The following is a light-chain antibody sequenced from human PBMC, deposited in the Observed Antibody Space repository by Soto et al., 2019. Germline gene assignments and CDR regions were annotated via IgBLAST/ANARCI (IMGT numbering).Light chain of an antibody. CDR1: SSNIGGNN. CDR2: TND. Sequence: QSVLTQPPSASGTPGQRVTISCSGSSSNIGGNNVNWYQQHPGTAPKLVIHTNDQRPSCVPDRFSGSKSGTSATLAISGLQAEDEADYYCVAWDDIRNGYVVFGGGTKVTVL. J-gene: IGLJ2*01. CDR3: VAWDDIRNGYVV. V-gene: IGLV1-44*01.